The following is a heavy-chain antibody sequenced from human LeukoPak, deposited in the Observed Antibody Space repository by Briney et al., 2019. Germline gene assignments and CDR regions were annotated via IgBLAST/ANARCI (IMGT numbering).Heavy chain of an antibody. J-gene: IGHJ6*02. V-gene: IGHV3-23*01. D-gene: IGHD3-16*01. CDR2: ISGSGGST. CDR1: GSTFSSYS. Sequence: GGSLRLSCAASGSTFSSYSMNWVRQAPGKGLEWVSAISGSGGSTYYADSVKGRFTISRDNSKNTLYLQMNSLRAEDTAVYYCATQRGYYYYGMDVWGQGTTVTVSS. CDR3: ATQRGYYYYGMDV.